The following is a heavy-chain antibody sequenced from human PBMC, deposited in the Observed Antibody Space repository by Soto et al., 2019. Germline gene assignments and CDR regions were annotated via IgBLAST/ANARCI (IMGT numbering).Heavy chain of an antibody. CDR1: GFTFSSYG. J-gene: IGHJ6*02. CDR2: ISYDGSNK. Sequence: GGSLRLSCAASGFTFSSYGMHWVRQAPGKGLEWVAVISYDGSNKYYADSVKGRFTISTDNSKNTLYLQMNSLRAEDTAVYYCAKVVVGPAEYYYYGMDVWGQGTTVTVSS. V-gene: IGHV3-30*18. D-gene: IGHD3-22*01. CDR3: AKVVVGPAEYYYYGMDV.